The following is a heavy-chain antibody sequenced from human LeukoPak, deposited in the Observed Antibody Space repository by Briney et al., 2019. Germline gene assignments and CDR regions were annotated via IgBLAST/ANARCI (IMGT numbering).Heavy chain of an antibody. Sequence: GGSLRLSCAASGFTLSSYAMSWVRQAPGKGLEWVSAISGSGGSTYYADSVKGRFTISRDNSKNTLYLQMNSLRAEDTAVYYCAKRPDYYGDYYFDYWGQGTLVTVSS. CDR2: ISGSGGST. CDR3: AKRPDYYGDYYFDY. V-gene: IGHV3-23*01. D-gene: IGHD4-17*01. CDR1: GFTLSSYA. J-gene: IGHJ4*02.